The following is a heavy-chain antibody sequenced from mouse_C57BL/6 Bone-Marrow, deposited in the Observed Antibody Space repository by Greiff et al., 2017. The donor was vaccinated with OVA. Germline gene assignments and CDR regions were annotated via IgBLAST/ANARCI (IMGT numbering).Heavy chain of an antibody. V-gene: IGHV1-52*01. CDR3: ARRGYMYFDV. CDR2: IDPSDSET. Sequence: QVQLQQSGAELVRPGSSVKLSCKASGYTFTSYWMHWVKQRPIQGLEWIGNIDPSDSETHYNQKFKDKATLTVDKSSSTAYMQLSSLTSEDSAVYYCARRGYMYFDVWGTGTTVTVSS. CDR1: GYTFTSYW. D-gene: IGHD1-3*01. J-gene: IGHJ1*03.